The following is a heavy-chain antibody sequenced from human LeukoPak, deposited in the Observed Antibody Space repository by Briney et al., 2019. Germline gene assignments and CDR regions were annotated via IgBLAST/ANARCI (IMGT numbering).Heavy chain of an antibody. Sequence: SETLSLTCTVSGGSVSSGSHYWSWIRQPPGKGLEWIGYIYYSGSTNYTPSLKSRVTISVDTSENQFSLKLSSVTAADSAVYYCARDRYYYDSGSYFYFDLWGRGTLVTVSS. V-gene: IGHV4-61*01. J-gene: IGHJ2*01. CDR2: IYYSGST. D-gene: IGHD3-22*01. CDR3: ARDRYYYDSGSYFYFDL. CDR1: GGSVSSGSHY.